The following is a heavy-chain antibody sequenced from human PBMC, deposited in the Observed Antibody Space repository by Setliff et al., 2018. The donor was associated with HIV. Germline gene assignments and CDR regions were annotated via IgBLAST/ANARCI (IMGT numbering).Heavy chain of an antibody. D-gene: IGHD3-16*01. Sequence: GGSLRLSCVASGFTFRTFAMHWVRQAPGKGLEWVSLLWRDEVGEYYADSVKGRFSISRDRSRNTVSLQMSSLRVEDTAMYYCGNKGGQVWGPGTQVTVSS. CDR1: GFTFRTFA. CDR2: LWRDEVGE. V-gene: IGHV3-30*04. J-gene: IGHJ1*01. CDR3: GNKGGQV.